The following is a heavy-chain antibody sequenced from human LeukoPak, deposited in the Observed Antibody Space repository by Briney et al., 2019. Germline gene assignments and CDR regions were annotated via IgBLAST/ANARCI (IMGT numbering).Heavy chain of an antibody. J-gene: IGHJ6*03. CDR2: INTHTGNP. D-gene: IGHD1/OR15-1a*01. V-gene: IGHV7-4-1*02. CDR1: GYSFTNYA. Sequence: ASVKVSCRASGYSFTNYAMNWVRQAPGQGLEWMGWINTHTGNPTYAQGFTGRFVISLDTSVSTAYLQINSLKAEDTAVYFCARNRISRYMDVWGKGTTVTVSS. CDR3: ARNRISRYMDV.